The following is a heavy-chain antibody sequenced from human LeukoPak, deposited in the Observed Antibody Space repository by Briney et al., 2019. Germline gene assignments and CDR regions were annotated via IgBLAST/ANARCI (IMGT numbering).Heavy chain of an antibody. D-gene: IGHD6-13*01. Sequence: SVKVSCKASGYTFTSHDINWVRQATGQGLEWMGRIIPILGIANYAQKFQGRVTITADKSTSTAYMELSSLRSEDTAVYYCARDSFWSSSGHYYYGMDVWGQGTTVTVSS. CDR2: IIPILGIA. J-gene: IGHJ6*02. CDR3: ARDSFWSSSGHYYYGMDV. V-gene: IGHV1-69*04. CDR1: GYTFTSHD.